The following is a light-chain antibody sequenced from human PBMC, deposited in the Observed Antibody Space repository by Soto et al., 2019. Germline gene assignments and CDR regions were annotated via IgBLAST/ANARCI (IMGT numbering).Light chain of an antibody. Sequence: QSALTQPASVSGSPGQSISISCTGTSSGVGGYNYVSWYQQHPGKAPKLMIYDVTNRPSGISSRFSGSKSANTASLTISGLQAEDEADYYCSSYTRSSTVVFGGGTKLTVL. CDR3: SSYTRSSTVV. CDR2: DVT. V-gene: IGLV2-14*01. J-gene: IGLJ2*01. CDR1: SSGVGGYNY.